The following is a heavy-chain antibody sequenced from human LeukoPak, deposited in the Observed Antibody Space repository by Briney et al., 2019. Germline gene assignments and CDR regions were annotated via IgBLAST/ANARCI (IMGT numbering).Heavy chain of an antibody. J-gene: IGHJ5*02. CDR1: GGPISSSNHY. CDR2: ISNSGRT. CDR3: ARQSCSGGSCYAES. D-gene: IGHD2-15*01. Sequence: SETLSLTCTVSGGPISSSNHYWGWLRQPPGKGLEWIGTISNSGRTYYNPSLKSRVTISVDTSKNQFSLKVTPVTAADTAVYYCARQSCSGGSCYAESWGQGTLVTVSS. V-gene: IGHV4-39*01.